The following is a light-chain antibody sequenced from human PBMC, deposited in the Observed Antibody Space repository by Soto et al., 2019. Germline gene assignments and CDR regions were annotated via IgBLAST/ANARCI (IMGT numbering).Light chain of an antibody. Sequence: EIVMTQSPGTLSVSPGERAILSCRASQSVSSNLSWYQQKPGQPPRLLIYGASTRTTGIPARFSGSGSGTEFTLTISSLQSEDFAVYYCQQYNNWPPFTFGPGTKVDIK. CDR3: QQYNNWPPFT. V-gene: IGKV3-15*01. CDR1: QSVSSN. CDR2: GAS. J-gene: IGKJ3*01.